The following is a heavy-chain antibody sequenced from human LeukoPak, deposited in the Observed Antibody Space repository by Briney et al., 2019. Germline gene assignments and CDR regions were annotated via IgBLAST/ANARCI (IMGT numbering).Heavy chain of an antibody. D-gene: IGHD5-18*01. V-gene: IGHV4-59*01. Sequence: SETLSLTCTVSGGSISNYYWSWIRQPPGKGLEWIGFVYYSGSTNYNPSLKSRVTMSVDTSKNQFSLKLSSVTAADTAVYYRARDRARYNYGRFDYWGQGTLVTVSS. J-gene: IGHJ4*02. CDR3: ARDRARYNYGRFDY. CDR1: GGSISNYY. CDR2: VYYSGST.